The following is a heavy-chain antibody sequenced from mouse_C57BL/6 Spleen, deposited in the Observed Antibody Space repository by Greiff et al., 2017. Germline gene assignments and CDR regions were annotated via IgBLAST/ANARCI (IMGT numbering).Heavy chain of an antibody. CDR2: IYPRDGST. V-gene: IGHV1-85*01. Sequence: QVQLQQSGPELVKPGASVKLSCKASGYTFTSYDINWVKQRPGQGLEWIGWIYPRDGSTTYNEKFKGKATLTVDTSSSTAYMELHSLTSEDSAVYFCASRRLPWYFDVWGTGTTVTVSS. D-gene: IGHD2-4*01. CDR1: GYTFTSYD. J-gene: IGHJ1*03. CDR3: ASRRLPWYFDV.